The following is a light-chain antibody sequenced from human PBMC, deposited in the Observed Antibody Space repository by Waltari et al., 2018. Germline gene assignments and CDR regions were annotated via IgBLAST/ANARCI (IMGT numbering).Light chain of an antibody. Sequence: SSVLTQPPSVSVAPGQLAKITCGGNNISTQNVHWYQPEPGPAPVLVGHDDKDRPSGIPKRCSGSNSGNTATLTISRAGAGDEADYYCQVWDSSSYVFGSGTKVTVL. CDR2: DDK. J-gene: IGLJ1*01. CDR3: QVWDSSSYV. V-gene: IGLV3-21*02. CDR1: NISTQN.